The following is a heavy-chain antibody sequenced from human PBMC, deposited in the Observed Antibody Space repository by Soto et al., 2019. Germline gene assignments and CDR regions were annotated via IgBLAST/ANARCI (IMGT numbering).Heavy chain of an antibody. Sequence: PGGSLRLSCAASGFTFSSYGMHWVRQAPGKGLEWVAVISYDGSNKYYADSVKGRFTISRDNSKNTLYLQMNSLRAEDTAMYYCAKDQGPLLWFGELSAALNYYGMDVWGQGTTVTVSS. CDR3: AKDQGPLLWFGELSAALNYYGMDV. CDR1: GFTFSSYG. CDR2: ISYDGSNK. J-gene: IGHJ6*02. D-gene: IGHD3-10*01. V-gene: IGHV3-30*18.